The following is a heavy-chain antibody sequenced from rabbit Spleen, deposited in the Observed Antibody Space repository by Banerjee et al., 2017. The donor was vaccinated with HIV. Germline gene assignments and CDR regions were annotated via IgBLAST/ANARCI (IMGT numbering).Heavy chain of an antibody. Sequence: QSLEESGGDLVKPGASLTLTCKASGLDFSGDSYDSYMCWGRQAPGKGLEWIACIDIGSSGFTYFASWAKGRFTISKTSSTTVTLQMTSLTAADTATYFCARDTSSSFSSYGMDLWGPGTLVTVS. CDR3: ARDTSSSFSSYGMDL. CDR2: IDIGSSGFT. V-gene: IGHV1S40*01. J-gene: IGHJ6*01. CDR1: GLDFSGDSY. D-gene: IGHD1-1*01.